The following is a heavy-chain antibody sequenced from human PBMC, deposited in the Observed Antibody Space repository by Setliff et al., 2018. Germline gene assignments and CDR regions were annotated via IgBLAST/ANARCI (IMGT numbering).Heavy chain of an antibody. CDR2: IYYSGST. J-gene: IGHJ3*02. CDR1: GASVSSNIYY. D-gene: IGHD1-26*01. CDR3: ARKGISALSGAFDM. V-gene: IGHV4-39*07. Sequence: PSETLSLTCTVSGASVSSNIYYWSWIRQPPGRGLEWIGSIYYSGSTYYNPSLKSRVTMSVDTSKNQFSLKLSSVTAADTAVYYCARKGISALSGAFDMWGQGTMVTVSS.